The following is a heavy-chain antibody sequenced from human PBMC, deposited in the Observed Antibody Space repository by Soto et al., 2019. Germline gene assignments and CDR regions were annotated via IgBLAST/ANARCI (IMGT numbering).Heavy chain of an antibody. Sequence: EVQLVESGGGLVQPGRSLRLSCEASRFKFGDYAMHWVRQAPGKGLEWVSGVSWNSEIVGYADSVKGRFTISRDNAKNSLYLEMNSLRTEDTALYYCAKDRGPCSGNKCSSLYYYYGMDVWGQGTTVTVSS. CDR1: RFKFGDYA. J-gene: IGHJ6*02. D-gene: IGHD2-15*01. CDR3: AKDRGPCSGNKCSSLYYYYGMDV. CDR2: VSWNSEIV. V-gene: IGHV3-9*01.